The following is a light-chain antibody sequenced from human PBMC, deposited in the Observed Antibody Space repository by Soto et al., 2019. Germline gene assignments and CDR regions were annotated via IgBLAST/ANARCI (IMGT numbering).Light chain of an antibody. Sequence: QSVLTQPASVSGSPGQPITISCTGTSSDVGGYNYVSWYQQHPGKAPKLMIYDVTNRPSGVSNRFSGSKSGNTASLTISGLQAEHEADYYCSSYTSSTSFYFGTGTKVTVI. CDR2: DVT. CDR3: SSYTSSTSFY. V-gene: IGLV2-14*01. J-gene: IGLJ1*01. CDR1: SSDVGGYNY.